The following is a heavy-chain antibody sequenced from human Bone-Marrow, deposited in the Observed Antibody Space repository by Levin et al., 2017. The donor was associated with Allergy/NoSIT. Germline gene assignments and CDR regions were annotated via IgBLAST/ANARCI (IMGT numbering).Heavy chain of an antibody. CDR1: GASVNNYY. D-gene: IGHD4-17*01. Sequence: KPSETLSLTCSVSGASVNNYYWSWLRQSPGKGLEWIGYGHYTGNTKYNPSLKSRVTISLDTSKSQFSLRVRSVTAADTALYYCARRGFGDYGYFDQWGQGTLVTVST. J-gene: IGHJ4*02. CDR3: ARRGFGDYGYFDQ. V-gene: IGHV4-59*02. CDR2: GHYTGNT.